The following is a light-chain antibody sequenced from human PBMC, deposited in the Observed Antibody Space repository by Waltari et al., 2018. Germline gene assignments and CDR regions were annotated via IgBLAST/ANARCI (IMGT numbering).Light chain of an antibody. CDR1: QYVKNN. CDR3: QEYDSLPIT. Sequence: DIQMTQSPSTLPASVGDRVTITCRASQYVKNNLAWFQQKPGKAPKVRIHKASRLESGVPSRFSGSGFGAEVILSISSLQPDDFATYYCQEYDSLPITFGGGTKVEIK. J-gene: IGKJ4*01. CDR2: KAS. V-gene: IGKV1-5*03.